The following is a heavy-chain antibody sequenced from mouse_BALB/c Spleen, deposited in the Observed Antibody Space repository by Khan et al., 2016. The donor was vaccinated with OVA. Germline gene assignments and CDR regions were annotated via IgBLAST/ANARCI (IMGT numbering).Heavy chain of an antibody. CDR3: ARGNYRYDGYFDY. CDR1: GDSITSGY. J-gene: IGHJ2*01. V-gene: IGHV3-8*02. CDR2: ISYSGST. D-gene: IGHD2-14*01. Sequence: DVQLQESGPSLVKPSQTLSLTCSVTGDSITSGYWNWIRKFPGNKLEYMGYISYSGSTNYNPSLKSRISITRATSTNQYYLQLNSVTSEDTVTYDCARGNYRYDGYFDYWDEGTPLAFSS.